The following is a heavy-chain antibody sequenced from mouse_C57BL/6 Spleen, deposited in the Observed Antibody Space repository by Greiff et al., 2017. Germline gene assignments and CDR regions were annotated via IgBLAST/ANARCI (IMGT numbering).Heavy chain of an antibody. CDR2: INPSNGGT. CDR1: GYTFTSYW. Sequence: VQLQQPGTELVKPGASVKLSCKASGYTFTSYWMHWVKQRPGQGLEWIGNINPSNGGTNYNEKFKSKATLTVDKSSSTAYMQLSSLTAEDSAVYYCARCEDYDEYYFDYWGQGTTLTVSS. V-gene: IGHV1-53*01. CDR3: ARCEDYDEYYFDY. D-gene: IGHD2-4*01. J-gene: IGHJ2*01.